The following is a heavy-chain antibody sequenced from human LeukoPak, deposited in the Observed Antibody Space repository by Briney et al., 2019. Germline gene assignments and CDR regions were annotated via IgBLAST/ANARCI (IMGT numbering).Heavy chain of an antibody. CDR2: IYYSGST. V-gene: IGHV4-39*07. J-gene: IGHJ4*02. Sequence: SETLSLTCTVSGGSISSSSYYWGWIRQPPGKGLEWIGSIYYSGSTYYNPSLKSRVTISVDTSKNQFSLKLSSVTAADTAVYYCARVHSSSSAADYWGQGTLVTVSS. CDR3: ARVHSSSSAADY. CDR1: GGSISSSSYY. D-gene: IGHD6-6*01.